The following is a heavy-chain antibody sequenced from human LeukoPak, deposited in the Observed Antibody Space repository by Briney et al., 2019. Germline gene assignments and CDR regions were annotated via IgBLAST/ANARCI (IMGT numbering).Heavy chain of an antibody. CDR2: ISGSGGST. CDR1: GFTFSSYA. J-gene: IGHJ4*02. V-gene: IGHV3-23*01. CDR3: AKKAAYCGGDCPYYFDY. D-gene: IGHD2-21*02. Sequence: GGSLRLSCAASGFTFSSYAMSWVRQAPGKGLEWVSAISGSGGSTYYADSVKGRFTISRDNSKNTLYLQMNSLRAEDTAVYYCAKKAAYCGGDCPYYFDYWGQGTLVTVSS.